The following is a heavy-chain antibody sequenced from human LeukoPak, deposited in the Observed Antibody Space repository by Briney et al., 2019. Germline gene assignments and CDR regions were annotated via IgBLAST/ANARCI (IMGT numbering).Heavy chain of an antibody. CDR3: AKATYSTSPGYYFDY. CDR1: GFTFDDYA. V-gene: IGHV3-9*01. Sequence: GGSLRLSCAASGFTFDDYAMHWVRQAPGKGLEWVSSISWNSGSIAYADSVKGRFTISRDNAKNSLYLQMSSLRAEDTAFYYCAKATYSTSPGYYFDYWGQGTLVTSPQ. D-gene: IGHD6-6*01. CDR2: ISWNSGSI. J-gene: IGHJ4*02.